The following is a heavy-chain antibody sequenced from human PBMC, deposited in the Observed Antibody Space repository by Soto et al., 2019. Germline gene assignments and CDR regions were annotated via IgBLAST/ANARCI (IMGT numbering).Heavy chain of an antibody. CDR2: IYYSGST. Sequence: QLQLQESGPGLVKPSETLSLTCTVSGGSISSSSYYWGWIRQPPGKGLEWIGSIYYSGSTYYNPSLKSRVTISVDTSKNQFSLKLSSVTAADTAVYYCARQTRNSSSWYFDYFDYWGQGTLVTVSS. J-gene: IGHJ4*02. CDR1: GGSISSSSYY. D-gene: IGHD6-13*01. V-gene: IGHV4-39*01. CDR3: ARQTRNSSSWYFDYFDY.